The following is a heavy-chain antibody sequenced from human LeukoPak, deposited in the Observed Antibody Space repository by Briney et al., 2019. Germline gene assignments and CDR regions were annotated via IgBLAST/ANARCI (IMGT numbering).Heavy chain of an antibody. CDR1: GFTFSSYE. D-gene: IGHD6-13*01. V-gene: IGHV3-48*03. J-gene: IGHJ4*02. Sequence: GGSLRLSCAASGFTFSSYEMNWVRQAPGKGLEWVSYISSSGSTMYYADSVKGRFTISRDNAKNSLYLQMNGLRAEDTAVYFCARDFRGSSWPVSDYWGQGTLVTVSS. CDR2: ISSSGSTM. CDR3: ARDFRGSSWPVSDY.